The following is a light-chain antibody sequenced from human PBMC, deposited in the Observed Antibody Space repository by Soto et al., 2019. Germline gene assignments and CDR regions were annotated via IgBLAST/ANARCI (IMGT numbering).Light chain of an antibody. CDR3: QKYDTAPQT. Sequence: DILMTQSPSSLSASVGDTVTITCRASQGIIDYLAWYQQRPGKVPKLLIYAASTLQTGVPSRFSGSGAGTDFTLTISSLQPEDVGSYYCQKYDTAPQTFGQGTRVEIK. CDR2: AAS. V-gene: IGKV1-27*01. CDR1: QGIIDY. J-gene: IGKJ1*01.